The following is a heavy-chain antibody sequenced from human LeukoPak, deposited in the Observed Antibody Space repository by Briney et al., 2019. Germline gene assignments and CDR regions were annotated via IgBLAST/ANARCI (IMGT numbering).Heavy chain of an antibody. V-gene: IGHV3-7*01. Sequence: GALRLSCAASGFTFSSQWMSWARQAPGKGLEWVAIVNQGGTQKYYVDSVKGRFTISRDNAENSLYLQMNSLRAEDTAVYYCAREHYFYYMDGWGKGTTVTVSS. CDR3: AREHYFYYMDG. CDR1: GFTFSSQW. J-gene: IGHJ6*03. CDR2: VNQGGTQK.